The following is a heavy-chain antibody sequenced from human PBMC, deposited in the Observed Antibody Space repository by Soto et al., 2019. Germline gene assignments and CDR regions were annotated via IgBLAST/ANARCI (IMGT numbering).Heavy chain of an antibody. CDR2: ITGDSSTI. Sequence: EVQLVESGGGLVQPGGSLRLSCAASGFTFSSYSINWVRQAPGKGLEWFSYITGDSSTISYADSVKGRFTVSRDNAKNSLYLQMNRLRDEDTDVYYCASVGRGVYGMDVWGQGTSVTVSS. CDR1: GFTFSSYS. V-gene: IGHV3-48*02. CDR3: ASVGRGVYGMDV. D-gene: IGHD2-8*01. J-gene: IGHJ6*02.